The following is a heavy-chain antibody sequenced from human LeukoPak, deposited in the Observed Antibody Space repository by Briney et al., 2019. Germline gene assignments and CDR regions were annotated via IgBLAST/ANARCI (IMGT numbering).Heavy chain of an antibody. CDR1: GGSFSGYY. Sequence: SETLSLTCAVYGGSFSGYYWSWIRQPPGKGVEWMGEINHSGSTNYNPSLKSRVTISVDTSKNQFSLKLSSVTAADTAVYYCARDTRMIVVVKRYGMDVWGQGTTVTVSS. V-gene: IGHV4-34*01. J-gene: IGHJ6*02. CDR2: INHSGST. D-gene: IGHD3-22*01. CDR3: ARDTRMIVVVKRYGMDV.